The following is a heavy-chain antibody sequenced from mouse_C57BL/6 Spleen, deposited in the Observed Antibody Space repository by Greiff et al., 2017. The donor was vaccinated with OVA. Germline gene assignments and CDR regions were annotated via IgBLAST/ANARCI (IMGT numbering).Heavy chain of an antibody. CDR3: ARPYYVSSYWFAY. CDR1: GYTFTSYW. J-gene: IGHJ3*01. V-gene: IGHV1-52*01. D-gene: IGHD1-1*01. CDR2: IDPSDSET. Sequence: VQLQQPGAELVRPGSSVKLSCKASGYTFTSYWMHWVKQRPIQGLEWIGNIDPSDSETHYNQKFKDKATLTVDKSSSTAYMQLSSLTSEDSAVYYCARPYYVSSYWFAYWGQGTLVTVSA.